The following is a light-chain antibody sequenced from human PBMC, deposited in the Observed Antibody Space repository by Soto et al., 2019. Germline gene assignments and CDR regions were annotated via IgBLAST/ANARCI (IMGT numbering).Light chain of an antibody. CDR3: HQYDNPPLT. V-gene: IGKV1-33*01. J-gene: IGKJ4*01. Sequence: DIPMTQSPSSLSASVGDRVTITCQASQDISNYLSWYQQKPGKAPKLLIYDASNLETVVPSRFSGSGSGTDFTVTISSLQPEDIATYYCHQYDNPPLTFGGGNKVEIK. CDR2: DAS. CDR1: QDISNY.